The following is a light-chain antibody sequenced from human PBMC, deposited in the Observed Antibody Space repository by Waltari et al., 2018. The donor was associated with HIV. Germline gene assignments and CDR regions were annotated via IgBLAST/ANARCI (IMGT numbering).Light chain of an antibody. CDR3: QQYNSYPWT. J-gene: IGKJ1*01. Sequence: DIQMTQSPSTLDASVGDRVTITCRASQSIRSWLAWYQQKPGKAPKLLIEKASSLESGVPSRFSGSGSCTEFTLTISRLQPDDFATYYCQQYNSYPWTFGQGTKVEIK. V-gene: IGKV1-5*03. CDR2: KAS. CDR1: QSIRSW.